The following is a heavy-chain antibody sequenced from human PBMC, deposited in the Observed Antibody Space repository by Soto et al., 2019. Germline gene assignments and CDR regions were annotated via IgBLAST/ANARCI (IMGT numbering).Heavy chain of an antibody. CDR3: ARAPETIVGATIDY. D-gene: IGHD1-26*01. Sequence: QVQLVQSGAEVKKPGASVKVSCKASGYTFTSYGLSWVRQAPGQGLEWMGWISPYNGNTNYAQKLQGRVTMTTDTSTSTAYMELRSLRSDDSAVYFCARAPETIVGATIDYWGQGTLVTVSS. J-gene: IGHJ4*02. CDR2: ISPYNGNT. V-gene: IGHV1-18*01. CDR1: GYTFTSYG.